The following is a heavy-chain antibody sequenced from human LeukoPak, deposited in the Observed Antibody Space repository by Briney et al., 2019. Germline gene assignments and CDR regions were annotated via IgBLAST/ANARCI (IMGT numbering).Heavy chain of an antibody. CDR1: GGSISSGDYY. J-gene: IGHJ4*02. D-gene: IGHD3-22*01. CDR3: ARTEVMDSSGYYYGSFDY. CDR2: IYYSGST. V-gene: IGHV4-30-4*08. Sequence: SQTLSLTCTVSGGSISSGDYYWSWIRQPPGKGLEWIGYIYYSGSTYYNPSLKSRVTISVETSKNQFSLKLSSVTAADTAVYYCARTEVMDSSGYYYGSFDYWGQGTLVTVSS.